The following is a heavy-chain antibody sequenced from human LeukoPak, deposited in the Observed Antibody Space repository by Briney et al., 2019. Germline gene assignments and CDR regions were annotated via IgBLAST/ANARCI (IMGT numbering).Heavy chain of an antibody. D-gene: IGHD3-22*01. CDR1: GFTFSDYY. CDR3: ASTANYDRSWSHAFDI. V-gene: IGHV3-11*04. Sequence: GGSLRLSCAASGFTFSDYYMSWIRQAPGKGLEWVSYISSSGSTIYYADSVKGRFTISRDNAKNSLYLQMNSLRAEDTAVYYCASTANYDRSWSHAFDIWGQGTMVTVSS. J-gene: IGHJ3*02. CDR2: ISSSGSTI.